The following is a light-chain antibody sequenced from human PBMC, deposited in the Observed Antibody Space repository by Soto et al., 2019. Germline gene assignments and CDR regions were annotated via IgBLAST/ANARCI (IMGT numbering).Light chain of an antibody. J-gene: IGLJ1*01. CDR3: FSYTSSGTYV. V-gene: IGLV2-14*01. CDR1: SSDVGNYKY. Sequence: QSALTQPASVSGPPGKPFTFSCPGPSSDVGNYKYVSWYQQHPGKAPKLMIYEVSNRPSGVSNRFSGSKSGNTASLTISGLQAEDETDYYCFSYTSSGTYVFGTGTKLTVL. CDR2: EVS.